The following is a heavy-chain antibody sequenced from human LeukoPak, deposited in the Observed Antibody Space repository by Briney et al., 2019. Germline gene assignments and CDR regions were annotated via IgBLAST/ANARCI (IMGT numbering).Heavy chain of an antibody. J-gene: IGHJ4*02. CDR1: GFTFSIYA. CDR3: ARDKGPADY. CDR2: SSRSSTYT. Sequence: GGSLRLSCAASGFTFSIYAMSWVRQAPGKGLEWVSSSSRSSTYTYYADSVKGRFTISSDNAKNLLYLQMNSLRAEDTAVYYCARDKGPADYWGQGTLVTVSS. V-gene: IGHV3-21*06.